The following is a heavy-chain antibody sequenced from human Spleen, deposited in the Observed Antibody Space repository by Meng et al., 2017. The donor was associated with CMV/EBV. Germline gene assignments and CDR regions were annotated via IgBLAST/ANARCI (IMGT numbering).Heavy chain of an antibody. D-gene: IGHD1-26*01. CDR2: TYYRSKWYT. J-gene: IGHJ4*02. CDR3: ARDWRGFYFDF. V-gene: IGHV6-1*01. Sequence: IYGDSVSANLPAWNWIRQSPSRGLEWLGRTYYRSKWYTDYAVSVKSRIAISADTSKNQFSLHLNSVTPEDTAVYYCARDWRGFYFDFWAQGTLVTVSS. CDR1: GDSVSANLPA.